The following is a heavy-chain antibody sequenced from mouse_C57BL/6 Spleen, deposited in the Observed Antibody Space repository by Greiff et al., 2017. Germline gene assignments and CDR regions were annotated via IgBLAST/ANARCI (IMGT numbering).Heavy chain of an antibody. J-gene: IGHJ2*01. Sequence: QVQLQQPGAELVMPGASVKLSCKASGYTFTSYWMHWVKQRPGQGLEWIGEIDPSDSYTNYNQKFKGKSTLTVDKSSSTAYMQLSSLTSEDSAVYYCARGTYYVDDWGQGTTLTVSS. CDR3: ARGTYYVDD. D-gene: IGHD3-1*01. CDR1: GYTFTSYW. V-gene: IGHV1-69*01. CDR2: IDPSDSYT.